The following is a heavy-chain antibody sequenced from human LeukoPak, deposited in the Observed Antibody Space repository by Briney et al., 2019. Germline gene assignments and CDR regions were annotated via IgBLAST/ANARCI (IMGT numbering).Heavy chain of an antibody. D-gene: IGHD3-22*01. V-gene: IGHV1-2*02. Sequence: GASVKVSCKASGYTFTVYYMHWVRQAPGQGLEWMGWINPNSGGTDYAQKFQGRVTMTRDTSISTAYMELSRLRSDDTAVYYCATLYDSSGYYWDDYFDYWGQGTLVTVSS. CDR2: INPNSGGT. J-gene: IGHJ4*02. CDR3: ATLYDSSGYYWDDYFDY. CDR1: GYTFTVYY.